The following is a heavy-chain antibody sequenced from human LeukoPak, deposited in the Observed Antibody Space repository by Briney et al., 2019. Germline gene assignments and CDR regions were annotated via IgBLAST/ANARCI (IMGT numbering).Heavy chain of an antibody. J-gene: IGHJ4*02. V-gene: IGHV3-64*01. Sequence: PGGSLRFSCAASGFTFSSYAMHWVRQAPGKGLEYVSAISSNGGSTYYANSVKGRFTISRDNSKNTLYLQMGSLRAEDMAVYYCARGAVAGTGTPYYFDYWGQGTLVTVSS. D-gene: IGHD6-19*01. CDR2: ISSNGGST. CDR3: ARGAVAGTGTPYYFDY. CDR1: GFTFSSYA.